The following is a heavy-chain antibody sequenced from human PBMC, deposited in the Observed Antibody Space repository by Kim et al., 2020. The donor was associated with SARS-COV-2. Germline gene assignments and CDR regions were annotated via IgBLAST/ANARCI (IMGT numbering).Heavy chain of an antibody. J-gene: IGHJ4*02. V-gene: IGHV1-69*13. Sequence: SVKVSCKASGGTFSSYGISWVRQAPGQGLEWMGGIIPMFGTADYAQKFQGRVTITADASTTTVYMELSSLRSDDTAVYYCARDKMATNGGSPCDNWGQGTLVTVSS. CDR1: GGTFSSYG. CDR2: IIPMFGTA. CDR3: ARDKMATNGGSPCDN. D-gene: IGHD3-16*01.